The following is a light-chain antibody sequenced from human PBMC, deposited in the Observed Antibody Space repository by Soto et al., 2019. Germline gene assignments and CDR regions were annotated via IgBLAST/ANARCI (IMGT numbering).Light chain of an antibody. CDR2: DAS. CDR3: QQRSNWAPIT. J-gene: IGKJ5*01. CDR1: QSVSSN. V-gene: IGKV3-11*01. Sequence: EIVMTQSPATLSVSPVEIANLSSRASQSVSSNLAWYQQKPGQAPRLLIYDASNRATGIPARFSGSGSGTDFTLTISSLEPEDFAVYYCQQRSNWAPITCGQGTRREIK.